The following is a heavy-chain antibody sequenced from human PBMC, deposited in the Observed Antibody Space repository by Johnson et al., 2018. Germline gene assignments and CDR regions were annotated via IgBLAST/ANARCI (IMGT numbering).Heavy chain of an antibody. J-gene: IGHJ3*02. Sequence: QVQLVESGAEVKKPGASVKVSCKASGYTFTSYDINWVRQATGQGLEWMGWMNPNSGNTGYAQKFEGRVTMTRNTDISTAYMELSSLRSEETAVYYCASTTTTWEDAFDIWGQGTMVTVSS. CDR2: MNPNSGNT. V-gene: IGHV1-8*01. CDR1: GYTFTSYD. CDR3: ASTTTTWEDAFDI. D-gene: IGHD1-1*01.